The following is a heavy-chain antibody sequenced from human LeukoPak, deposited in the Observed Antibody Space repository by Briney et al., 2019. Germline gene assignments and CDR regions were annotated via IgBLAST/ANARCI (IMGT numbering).Heavy chain of an antibody. CDR1: GGSISSSSYY. J-gene: IGHJ4*02. Sequence: SETLSLTCTVSGGSISSSSYYWGWIRQPPGKGLEWIGSIYYSGSTYYNPSLKSRVTISVDTSKNQFSLKLSSVTAADTAVYYCARSNLQGFDYWGQGTLVTVSS. CDR2: IYYSGST. V-gene: IGHV4-39*07. CDR3: ARSNLQGFDY.